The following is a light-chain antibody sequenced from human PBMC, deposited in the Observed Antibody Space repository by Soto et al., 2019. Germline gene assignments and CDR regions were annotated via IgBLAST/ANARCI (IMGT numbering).Light chain of an antibody. J-gene: IGLJ1*01. Sequence: QSVLPQPASVSGAPGQSITISCTGTSSDVGGYNYVSWYQQHPGKAPKLMIYDVSNRPSGVSNRFSGSKSGNTASLTISGLQAEDEADYYCCSYAGSYTLYVFGTGTKVTVL. V-gene: IGLV2-14*01. CDR1: SSDVGGYNY. CDR2: DVS. CDR3: CSYAGSYTLYV.